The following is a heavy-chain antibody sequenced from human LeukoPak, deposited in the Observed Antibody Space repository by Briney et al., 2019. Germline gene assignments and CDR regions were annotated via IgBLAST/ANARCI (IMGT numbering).Heavy chain of an antibody. J-gene: IGHJ5*02. CDR3: ARDLITIFGVVSDPFDP. CDR2: ISAYNGNT. V-gene: IGHV1-18*01. D-gene: IGHD3-3*01. Sequence: ASVKVSCKASGGTFSSYGISWVRQAPGQGLEWMGWISAYNGNTNYAQKLQGRVTMTTDTSTSTAYMELRSLRSDDTAVYYCARDLITIFGVVSDPFDPWGQGTLVTVSS. CDR1: GGTFSSYG.